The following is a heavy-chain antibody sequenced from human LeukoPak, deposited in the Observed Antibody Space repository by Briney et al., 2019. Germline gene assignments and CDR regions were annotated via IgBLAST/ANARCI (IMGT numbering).Heavy chain of an antibody. V-gene: IGHV4-34*01. J-gene: IGHJ6*03. CDR3: ASFSGWAYYYYMDV. CDR1: GGSFSGYY. Sequence: SETLSLTCAVYGGSFSGYYWSWIRQPPGKGLEWIGEINHSGSTNYNPSLKSRVTISVDTSKNQFSLKLSSVTAADTAVYYCASFSGWAYYYYMDVWGKGTTVTISS. D-gene: IGHD6-19*01. CDR2: INHSGST.